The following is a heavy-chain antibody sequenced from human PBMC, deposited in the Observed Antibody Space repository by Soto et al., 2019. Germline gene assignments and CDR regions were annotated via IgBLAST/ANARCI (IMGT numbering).Heavy chain of an antibody. CDR3: AKVGGLPAALKTRQSEINFDY. D-gene: IGHD2-2*01. V-gene: IGHV3-23*01. CDR1: GFTFSSYA. CDR2: ISGSGGST. J-gene: IGHJ4*02. Sequence: GGSLRLSCAASGFTFSSYAMSWVRQAPGKGLEWVSAISGSGGSTYYADSVKGRFTISRDNSKNTLYLQMNSLRAEDTAVYYCAKVGGLPAALKTRQSEINFDYWGQGTLVTVS.